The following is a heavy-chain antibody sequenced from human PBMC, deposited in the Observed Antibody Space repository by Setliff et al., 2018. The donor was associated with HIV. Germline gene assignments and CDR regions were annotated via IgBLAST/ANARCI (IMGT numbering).Heavy chain of an antibody. CDR3: ATSPAGEILGSRPFYFDY. D-gene: IGHD3-10*01. CDR2: TFHRSKWYS. J-gene: IGHJ4*02. V-gene: IGHV6-1*01. CDR1: GDSVSNYSAA. Sequence: SQTLSLTCAISGDSVSNYSAAWNWIRQSPSRGLEWLGRTFHRSKWYSDYAESVRSRITINPDTSKNQFSLKMRSVTAADTAVYYCATSPAGEILGSRPFYFDYWGQGTLVTVSS.